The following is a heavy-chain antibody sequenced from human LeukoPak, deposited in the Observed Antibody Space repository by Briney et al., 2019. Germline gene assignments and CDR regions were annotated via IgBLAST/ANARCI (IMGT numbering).Heavy chain of an antibody. CDR2: IYYRGNT. V-gene: IGHV4-59*01. CDR1: GGSLTSYY. J-gene: IGHJ6*03. Sequence: PSETLSLTCSVSGGSLTSYYWSWIRQSPGKALEWIGYIYYRGNTNYNPSLKSRVTISVDTSKNQFSLKLSSVTAADTAVYYCAAVRVRTLPGYMDVWGKGTTVTVSS. CDR3: AAVRVRTLPGYMDV.